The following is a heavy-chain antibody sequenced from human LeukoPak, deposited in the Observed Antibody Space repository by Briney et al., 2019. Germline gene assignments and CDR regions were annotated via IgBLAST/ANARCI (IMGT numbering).Heavy chain of an antibody. CDR3: ARGPPTLGYGDRSFDY. CDR2: ISYDGSNK. V-gene: IGHV3-30*04. D-gene: IGHD4-17*01. CDR1: GFTFSSYA. J-gene: IGHJ4*02. Sequence: PGGSLRLSCAASGFTFSSYAMHWVRQAPGKGLEWVAVISYDGSNKYYADSVKGRFTISRDNAKNSLYLQMNSLRAEDTAVYYCARGPPTLGYGDRSFDYWGQGTLVTVSS.